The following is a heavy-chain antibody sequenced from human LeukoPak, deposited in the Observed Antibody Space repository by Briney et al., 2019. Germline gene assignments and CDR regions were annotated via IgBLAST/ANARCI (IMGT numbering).Heavy chain of an antibody. CDR3: TRDAYYDSSGPFDY. CDR2: IRSKAYGGTT. Sequence: GGTLRLSCAASGFTFSSYGMSWVRQAPGKGLEWVGFIRSKAYGGTTEYAASVKGRFTISRDDSKSIAYLQMNSLKTEDTAVYYCTRDAYYDSSGPFDYWGQGTLVTVSS. D-gene: IGHD3-22*01. CDR1: GFTFSSYG. V-gene: IGHV3-49*04. J-gene: IGHJ4*02.